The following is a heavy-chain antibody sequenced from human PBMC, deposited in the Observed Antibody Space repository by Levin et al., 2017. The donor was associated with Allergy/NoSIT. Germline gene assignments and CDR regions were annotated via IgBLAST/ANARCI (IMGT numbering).Heavy chain of an antibody. CDR2: INHSGST. J-gene: IGHJ4*02. D-gene: IGHD6-19*01. CDR3: ARGFAVAGWLSDDY. CDR1: GGSFSGYY. Sequence: SETLSLTCAVYGGSFSGYYWSWIRQPPGKGLEWIGEINHSGSTNYNPSLKSRVTISVDTSKNQFSLKLSSVTAADTAVYYCARGFAVAGWLSDDYWGPATLVTVSS. V-gene: IGHV4-34*01.